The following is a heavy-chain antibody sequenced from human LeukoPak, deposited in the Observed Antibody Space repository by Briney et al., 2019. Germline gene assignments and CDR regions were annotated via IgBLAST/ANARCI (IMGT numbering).Heavy chain of an antibody. J-gene: IGHJ4*02. CDR3: ATEGGSYYVHTFDY. CDR2: IRYDGSYK. Sequence: GGSLRLSCAASGFTFSSYGMHWVRQAPGKGLEWVAFIRYDGSYKYCADSVKGRFTISRDNSKSTLYLQMNSLRAEDTAVYYCATEGGSYYVHTFDYWGQGTLVTVSS. D-gene: IGHD1-26*01. CDR1: GFTFSSYG. V-gene: IGHV3-30*02.